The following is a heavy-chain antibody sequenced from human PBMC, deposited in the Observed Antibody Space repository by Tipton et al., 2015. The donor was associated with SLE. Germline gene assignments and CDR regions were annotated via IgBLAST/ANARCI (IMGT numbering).Heavy chain of an antibody. CDR3: ARLGPDCSSTSCYIDY. V-gene: IGHV5-51*03. D-gene: IGHD2-2*01. J-gene: IGHJ4*02. CDR1: GYSFTSHW. CDR2: IYPGDSDT. Sequence: QLVQSGAEVKKPGESLKISCKGSGYSFTSHWIGWVRQMPGKGLERMGIIYPGDSDTRYSPPFQGQVTFSADKSISTAYLQWSYLKASDTAMYYCARLGPDCSSTSCYIDYWGQGTLVTVSS.